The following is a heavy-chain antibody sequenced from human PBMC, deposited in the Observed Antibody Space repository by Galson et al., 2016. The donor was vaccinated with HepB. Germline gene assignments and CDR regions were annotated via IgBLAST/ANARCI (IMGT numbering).Heavy chain of an antibody. V-gene: IGHV3-30*18. Sequence: SLRLSCAASGFTFSSYGMHWVRQAPGKGLEWVAIISYDGSNKYYADSVKGRFTISRDSTKNTLFLQMNSLRTEDTAIYYCAQAPANPDFSGWYLNYWGQGTLVTVSS. CDR2: ISYDGSNK. CDR1: GFTFSSYG. CDR3: AQAPANPDFSGWYLNY. J-gene: IGHJ4*02. D-gene: IGHD6-19*01.